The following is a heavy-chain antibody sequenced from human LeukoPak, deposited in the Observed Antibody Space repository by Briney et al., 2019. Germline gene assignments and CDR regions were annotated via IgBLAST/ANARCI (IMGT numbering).Heavy chain of an antibody. V-gene: IGHV3-23*01. CDR2: ISGSGGTT. CDR3: AKDPSDFLVDC. Sequence: PGGSLRLSCAASGFTFYTYAMNWVGQDPGKGLQWVAAISGSGGTTYYADSVKGRFTISRDNSKNTVYLQLSSLRAEDTAVYYCAKDPSDFLVDCWGQGTLVTVSS. D-gene: IGHD2-21*02. J-gene: IGHJ4*02. CDR1: GFTFYTYA.